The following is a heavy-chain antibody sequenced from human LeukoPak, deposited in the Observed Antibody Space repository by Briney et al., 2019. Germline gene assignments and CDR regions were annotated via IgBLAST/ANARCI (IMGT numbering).Heavy chain of an antibody. CDR3: ARDRLLWFGELLRNYFDY. CDR1: GGSFSGYY. D-gene: IGHD3-10*01. V-gene: IGHV4-34*01. Sequence: SETLSLTCAVYGGSFSGYYWSWIRQPPGKGLEWIGEINHSGSTNYNPSLKSRVTISVDTSKNQSSLKLSSVTAADTAVYYCARDRLLWFGELLRNYFDYWGQGTLVTVSS. J-gene: IGHJ4*02. CDR2: INHSGST.